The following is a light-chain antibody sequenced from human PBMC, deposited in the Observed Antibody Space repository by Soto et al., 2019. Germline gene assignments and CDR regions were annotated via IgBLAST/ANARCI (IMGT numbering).Light chain of an antibody. Sequence: DIQMTQSPSTLSASVRDRVTITCRASQSISSWLAWYQQKPGKAPKLLIYKAYNLESGVPSRFSGSGSGTEFTLTISSLQPDDFAPYYCQQYNSYTYTFGQGTKLEIK. J-gene: IGKJ2*01. CDR3: QQYNSYTYT. V-gene: IGKV1-5*03. CDR1: QSISSW. CDR2: KAY.